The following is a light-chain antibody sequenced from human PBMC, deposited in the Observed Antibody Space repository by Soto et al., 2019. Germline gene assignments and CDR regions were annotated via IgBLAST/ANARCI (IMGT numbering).Light chain of an antibody. CDR3: QQYGSSPWMYT. Sequence: EIVLTQSPGTLSLSPGERATLSCRASQSVSSSYLTWYQQKPGQAARLIIYGASSRATGVPDRFSGSGSGTDFTLTISSLEPEDFAVYYCQQYGSSPWMYTFGQGTKLEIK. CDR2: GAS. CDR1: QSVSSSY. V-gene: IGKV3-20*01. J-gene: IGKJ2*01.